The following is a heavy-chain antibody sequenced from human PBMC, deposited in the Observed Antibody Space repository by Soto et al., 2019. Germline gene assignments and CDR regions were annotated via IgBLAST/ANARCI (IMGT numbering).Heavy chain of an antibody. Sequence: EVQLVESGGGLVQPGGSLRLSCVASGLTFSNAWMSWVRQAPGKGLEWVGRIKNKIDGETTEYAAPVKGRFTISRDDSKDTLYLQMDSLKTEDTAVYYCTTDDVDYYGMDVWGQGTTVTVSS. V-gene: IGHV3-15*01. J-gene: IGHJ6*02. CDR1: GLTFSNAW. CDR2: IKNKIDGETT. CDR3: TTDDVDYYGMDV.